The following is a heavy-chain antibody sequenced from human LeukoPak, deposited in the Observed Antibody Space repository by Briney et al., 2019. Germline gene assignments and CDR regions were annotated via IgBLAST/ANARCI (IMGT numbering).Heavy chain of an antibody. V-gene: IGHV1-2*02. Sequence: ASVKFSCKASGYTFTGYYMHWVRQAPGQGLEWMGWINPNSGGPNYAQKFQGRVTMTRDTSISTAYMELSRLRSDDTAVYYCARDRSYYDILTGYYAQGNWFDPWGQGTLVTVSS. CDR1: GYTFTGYY. CDR2: INPNSGGP. D-gene: IGHD3-9*01. CDR3: ARDRSYYDILTGYYAQGNWFDP. J-gene: IGHJ5*02.